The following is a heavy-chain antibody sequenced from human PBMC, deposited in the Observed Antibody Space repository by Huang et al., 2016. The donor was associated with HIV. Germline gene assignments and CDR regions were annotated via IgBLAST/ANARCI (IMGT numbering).Heavy chain of an antibody. CDR3: ARRYNSRRDY. CDR2: INQSRNT. Sequence: QVQLEQWGAGLLKASETLSLTCAVYGGSFSGYYWNWLRQAPGKGLEWVGEINQSRNTNYNPSLKSRVNMSVEASKSQFSLYLTSLSAADTGTYFCARRYNSRRDYWGRGTLVTVHS. J-gene: IGHJ4*02. D-gene: IGHD3-22*01. V-gene: IGHV4-34*02. CDR1: GGSFSGYY.